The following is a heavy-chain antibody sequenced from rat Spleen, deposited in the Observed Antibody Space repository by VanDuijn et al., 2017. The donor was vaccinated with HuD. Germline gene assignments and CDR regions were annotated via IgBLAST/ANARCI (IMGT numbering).Heavy chain of an antibody. CDR2: ITNAAGKV. Sequence: EVQLVESGGGLVQPGRSLNLPCAASGSTFSDNYMAWVRRAPGKGLEWVASITNAAGKVYYPDSVKGRFTISRDTAQNILYLQMNSPRSEDTATYYCTTDSGYKDWFAFWGQGTLVTVSS. D-gene: IGHD4-3*01. CDR3: TTDSGYKDWFAF. V-gene: IGHV5-20*01. CDR1: GSTFSDNY. J-gene: IGHJ3*01.